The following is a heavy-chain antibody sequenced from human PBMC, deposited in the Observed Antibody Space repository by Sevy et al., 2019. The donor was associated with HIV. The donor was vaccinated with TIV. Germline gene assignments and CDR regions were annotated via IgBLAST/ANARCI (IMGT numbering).Heavy chain of an antibody. J-gene: IGHJ4*02. CDR2: MSADLGDT. D-gene: IGHD5-12*01. CDR3: ARVEKWLRAFDY. Sequence: ASVKVSCKASGYSFTNYNINYGISWVRQAPGQGLEWMGWMSADLGDTNYAQRFQGRVTMTTDTSTTTAYMELRSLTSDDTAVYYCARVEKWLRAFDYWGQGTLVTVSS. CDR1: GYSFTNYNINYG. V-gene: IGHV1-18*01.